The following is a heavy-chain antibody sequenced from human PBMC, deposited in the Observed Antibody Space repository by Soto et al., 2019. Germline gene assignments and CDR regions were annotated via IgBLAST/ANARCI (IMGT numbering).Heavy chain of an antibody. CDR3: ARGSTDYNMDV. D-gene: IGHD1-1*01. V-gene: IGHV1-18*04. J-gene: IGHJ6*02. CDR2: ISGYNANT. Sequence: QVQLVQSGGEVRKPGASVKVSCKTSGYTFTNNGINWVRQAPGQGLEWMGWISGYNANTKYAQKFQGRVTLTTDTLTSTAFMELRSLRSDDTAVCYCARGSTDYNMDVWGQGTTVTVSS. CDR1: GYTFTNNG.